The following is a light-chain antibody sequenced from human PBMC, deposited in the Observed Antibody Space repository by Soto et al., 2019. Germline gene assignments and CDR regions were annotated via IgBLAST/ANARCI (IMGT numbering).Light chain of an antibody. CDR2: KAS. CDR3: QQYSTYSRT. V-gene: IGKV1-5*03. J-gene: IGKJ1*01. Sequence: DIQMTQSPSTLSASVGDRVTITCRASQSISSWLAWYQQKPGKAPKLLIYKASSLESGVPSRFSGSGSGTEFTLTISSLQPDDFPTYYCQQYSTYSRTFGQGTKVEIK. CDR1: QSISSW.